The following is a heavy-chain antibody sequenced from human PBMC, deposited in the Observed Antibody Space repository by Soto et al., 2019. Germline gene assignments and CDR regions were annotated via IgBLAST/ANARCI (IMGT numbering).Heavy chain of an antibody. CDR3: ARDLTTHDY. CDR1: GFTFSAHA. CDR2: LGTIGA. Sequence: EVPLLESGGGLVQPGGSLRLSCVGSGFTFSAHAITWIRQAPGKGLEWVSTLGTIGAFYADSVKGRFTIYRDNSKNTVNLQMNSMRGDDTAIYYCARDLTTHDYWGQGTVVTVSS. V-gene: IGHV3-23*01. J-gene: IGHJ4*02.